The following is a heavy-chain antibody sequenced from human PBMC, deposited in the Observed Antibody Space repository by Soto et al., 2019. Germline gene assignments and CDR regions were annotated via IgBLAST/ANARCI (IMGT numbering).Heavy chain of an antibody. CDR3: ARGASSSWTAPFDY. CDR1: GFTFSSYG. D-gene: IGHD6-13*01. J-gene: IGHJ4*02. Sequence: GGSLRLSCAASGFTFSSYGMHWVRQAPGKGLEWVAVIWYDGSNKYYADSVKGRFTISRDNSKNTLYLQINSLRAEDTAVYYCARGASSSWTAPFDYWGQGTLVTVSS. CDR2: IWYDGSNK. V-gene: IGHV3-33*01.